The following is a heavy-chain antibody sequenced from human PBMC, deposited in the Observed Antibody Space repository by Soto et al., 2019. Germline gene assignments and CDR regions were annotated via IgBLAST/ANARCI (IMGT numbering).Heavy chain of an antibody. CDR2: IYPGDSDT. J-gene: IGHJ4*02. Sequence: PVESLKISCKGSGYIFTSYWIGWVLQMPGKGLEWMGIIYPGDSDTRYSPSFQGQVTISADKSISTAYLQWSSLKASDTAMYYCARALQPNYIAAAGTGDYWGQGTLVTVS. CDR1: GYIFTSYW. V-gene: IGHV5-51*01. D-gene: IGHD6-13*01. CDR3: ARALQPNYIAAAGTGDY.